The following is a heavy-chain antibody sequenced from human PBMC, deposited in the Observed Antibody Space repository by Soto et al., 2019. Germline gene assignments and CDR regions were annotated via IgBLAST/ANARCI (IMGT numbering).Heavy chain of an antibody. V-gene: IGHV3-64*01. Sequence: GGSLRLSCAASGFTLSGYAMDWVRQAPGKGLEYVSGISSNGVGTYYANSVQGRFTISRDNSKNTVYLQMGSLRPEDLAVYYCARRARPDFYYMDVWGKGTTVTVSS. CDR2: ISSNGVGT. CDR1: GFTLSGYA. CDR3: ARRARPDFYYMDV. J-gene: IGHJ6*03. D-gene: IGHD6-6*01.